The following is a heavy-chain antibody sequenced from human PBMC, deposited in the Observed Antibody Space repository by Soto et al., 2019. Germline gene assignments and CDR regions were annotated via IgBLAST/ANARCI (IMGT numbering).Heavy chain of an antibody. Sequence: GASVKVSCKASGDTFSNHTMSWVRQAPGQRLEWMGRINASNGITNYSQKFQGRVTITRDTSASTAYMELSSLGSEDTAVYYCARDLEGYYFDYWGQGALVTVS. CDR3: ARDLEGYYFDY. CDR1: GDTFSNHT. V-gene: IGHV1-3*01. CDR2: INASNGIT. J-gene: IGHJ4*02. D-gene: IGHD1-1*01.